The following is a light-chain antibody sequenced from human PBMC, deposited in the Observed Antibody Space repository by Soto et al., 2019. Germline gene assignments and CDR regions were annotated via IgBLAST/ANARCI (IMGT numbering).Light chain of an antibody. CDR1: QSVSSSY. CDR2: GAS. CDR3: RQYGGSPRT. V-gene: IGKV3-20*01. J-gene: IGKJ1*01. Sequence: EIVLTQSPGTLSLSPGERATLSCRASQSVSSSYLAWYQQKPGQAPRLLIYGASSRATGIPDRFSGSGSGTDFTLTISRLGPEDFAVYYCRQYGGSPRTFGQGTKVEVK.